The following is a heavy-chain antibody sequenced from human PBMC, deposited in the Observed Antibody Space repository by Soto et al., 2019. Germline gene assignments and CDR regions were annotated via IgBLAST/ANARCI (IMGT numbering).Heavy chain of an antibody. D-gene: IGHD2-15*01. Sequence: EVQLVESGGGLVQPGGSLRLSCAASGFTFSNYWMYWVRQAPGKGLEWVSRINSDGSVSSHADSVRGRLTISRDNVKNTLYLNMDSLRAEDTAVYFCARGDCVGGTCYSLAGSCYYYMDVWGKGTTVTVFS. CDR2: INSDGSVS. J-gene: IGHJ6*03. CDR3: ARGDCVGGTCYSLAGSCYYYMDV. V-gene: IGHV3-74*02. CDR1: GFTFSNYW.